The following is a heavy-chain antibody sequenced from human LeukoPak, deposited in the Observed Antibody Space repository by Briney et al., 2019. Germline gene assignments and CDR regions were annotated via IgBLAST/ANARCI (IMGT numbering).Heavy chain of an antibody. J-gene: IGHJ6*02. V-gene: IGHV3-48*02. CDR2: ISTSSSTI. Sequence: RGSLRLSCVASGFTLSNYIMNCVRQAPGKGLEWVSYISTSSSTIKYADSVKGRFTVSRDNAKNSMYLQMNSLRDEDTAVYHCARSRLDVWGQGTTVTVSS. CDR3: ARSRLDV. CDR1: GFTLSNYI.